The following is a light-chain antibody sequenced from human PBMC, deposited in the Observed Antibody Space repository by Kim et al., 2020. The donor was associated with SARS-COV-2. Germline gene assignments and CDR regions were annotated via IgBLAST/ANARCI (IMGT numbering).Light chain of an antibody. CDR2: AAS. J-gene: IGKJ5*01. CDR3: QHYGRSPIT. V-gene: IGKV3-20*01. CDR1: QSISSSY. Sequence: SPGESATLSCRASQSISSSYLAWYQQKPGQAPRLLIYAASSRATGIPDRFSGSGSGTDFTLTISRLEPEDLAVYYCQHYGRSPITFGQGTRLEIK.